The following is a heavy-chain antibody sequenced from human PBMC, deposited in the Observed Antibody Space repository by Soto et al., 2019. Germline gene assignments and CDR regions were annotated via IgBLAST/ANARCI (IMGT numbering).Heavy chain of an antibody. CDR1: GFSLRTRGVA. V-gene: IGHV2-5*02. Sequence: QITLKKSDPTLVKPTQTLTLTCTFSGFSLRTRGVAVGWFRQPPGKALEWLALIYWDEDKWYSPSLKSRLTIADDTSKNQVVLTMTNVDPVDTATYYCAHRPRGYAYYFDYWGQGILVTVSS. CDR3: AHRPRGYAYYFDY. D-gene: IGHD5-12*01. CDR2: IYWDEDK. J-gene: IGHJ4*02.